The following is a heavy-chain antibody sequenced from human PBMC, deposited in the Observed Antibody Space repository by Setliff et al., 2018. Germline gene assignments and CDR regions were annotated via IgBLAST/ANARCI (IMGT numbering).Heavy chain of an antibody. CDR2: IYYSGKT. CDR1: GASVSNVNYY. V-gene: IGHV4-39*01. J-gene: IGHJ4*02. D-gene: IGHD4-17*01. CDR3: ARQIDYGDFQYFDY. Sequence: SETLSLTCSVSGASVSNVNYYWGWIRQPPGKGLEWVGSIYYSGKTYSNPSFKSRVTMSVDKSKNQFSLKLASVTAADRAVYYCARQIDYGDFQYFDYWGQGTLVTVSS.